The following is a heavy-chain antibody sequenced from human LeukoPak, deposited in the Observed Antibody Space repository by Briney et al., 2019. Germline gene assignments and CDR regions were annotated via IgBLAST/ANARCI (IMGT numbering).Heavy chain of an antibody. CDR3: ARVTGSSSRIDY. J-gene: IGHJ4*02. CDR1: GFTFSDYY. Sequence: GGSLRLSCAASGFTFSDYYMSWLRQAPGKGLERVSYISSSGSTIYYADSVKGRFTISRDNAKNSLYLQMNSLRAEDTAVYYCARVTGSSSRIDYWGQGTLVTVSS. D-gene: IGHD6-13*01. CDR2: ISSSGSTI. V-gene: IGHV3-11*01.